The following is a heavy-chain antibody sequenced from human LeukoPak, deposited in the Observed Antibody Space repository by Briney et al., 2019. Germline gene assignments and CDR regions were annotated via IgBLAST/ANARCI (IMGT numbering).Heavy chain of an antibody. Sequence: GESLKISCKGSGYSFTSYWLGWVRQMPGKGLEWMGIIYPGDSDTRYSPSFQGQVTISADKSISTAYLQWSSLKASDTAMYYCARQVYSGYCSGGSCYSSFDYWGQGTLVTVSS. CDR1: GYSFTSYW. V-gene: IGHV5-51*01. CDR2: IYPGDSDT. D-gene: IGHD2-15*01. CDR3: ARQVYSGYCSGGSCYSSFDY. J-gene: IGHJ4*02.